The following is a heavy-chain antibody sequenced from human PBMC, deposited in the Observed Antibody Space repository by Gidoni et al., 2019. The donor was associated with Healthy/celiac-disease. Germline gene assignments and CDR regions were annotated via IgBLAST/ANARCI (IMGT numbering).Heavy chain of an antibody. V-gene: IGHV4-34*01. CDR1: ACSFSGYY. CDR2: INHSGST. Sequence: QVQLQQWFAVLLQPSEPLSLTCAVSACSFSGYYWSWIRQPPGKGLEWIGEINHSGSTNYNPSLKSRVTISGDTSKNQFSLKLSSVTAADTAVYYCARYPWQLDYGMDVWGQGTTVTVSS. CDR3: ARYPWQLDYGMDV. J-gene: IGHJ6*02. D-gene: IGHD6-13*01.